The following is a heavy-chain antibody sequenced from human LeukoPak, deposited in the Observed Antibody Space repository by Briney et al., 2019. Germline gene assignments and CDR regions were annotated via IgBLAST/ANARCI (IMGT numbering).Heavy chain of an antibody. CDR1: GFTFSSYS. Sequence: GGSLRLSCAASGFTFSSYSMKWVRQAPGKGLQWISSMSSSGSYTYYADSVKGRFTLSRDNAKNSLYLQMNSLRAEDTAVYYCAKYSSGMDVWGQGTTVTVSS. V-gene: IGHV3-21*01. CDR2: MSSSGSYT. J-gene: IGHJ6*02. CDR3: AKYSSGMDV. D-gene: IGHD6-19*01.